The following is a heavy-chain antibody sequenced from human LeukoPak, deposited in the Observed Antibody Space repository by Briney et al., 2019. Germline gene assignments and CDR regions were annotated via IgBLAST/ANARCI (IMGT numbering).Heavy chain of an antibody. D-gene: IGHD2-15*01. Sequence: GGSLRLSCAASGFTFSSYSMNWVRQAPGKGLEWVAAIWYDGSNKYYADSVKGRFTISRDNSKNTLYLQMNSLRAEDTAVYYCARDGYCSGGSCSGPFDYWGQGTLVTVSS. CDR1: GFTFSSYS. CDR3: ARDGYCSGGSCSGPFDY. J-gene: IGHJ4*02. V-gene: IGHV3-33*08. CDR2: IWYDGSNK.